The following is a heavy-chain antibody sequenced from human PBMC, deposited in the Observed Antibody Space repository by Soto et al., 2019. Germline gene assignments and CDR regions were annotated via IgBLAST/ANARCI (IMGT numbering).Heavy chain of an antibody. V-gene: IGHV3-21*01. CDR3: ARRDNWNPFVPFDS. D-gene: IGHD1-20*01. CDR2: ISSSSSYI. Sequence: GGSLILSCAASGFTFSSYSMNWVREAPGKGLEWVLSISSSSSYIYYADSVKGRFTISRDNAKNSLYLQMNSLRAEDTAVYYCARRDNWNPFVPFDSWGQGTLFTFSS. CDR1: GFTFSSYS. J-gene: IGHJ4*02.